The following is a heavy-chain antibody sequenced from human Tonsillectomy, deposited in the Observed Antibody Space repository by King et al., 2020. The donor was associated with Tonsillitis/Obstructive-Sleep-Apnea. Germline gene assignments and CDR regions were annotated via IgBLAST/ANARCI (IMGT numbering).Heavy chain of an antibody. V-gene: IGHV3-33*01. Sequence: VQLVESGGGVVQPGRSLRLSCAASGFTFSSYGMHWVRQAPGKGLEGVADIWYDGINKYYADSVKGRLTISRENSKNTLYLHMNSLRAEDTAVYYCAGDDLYCSSTSCYSHDAFDIWGQGTMVTVSS. CDR3: AGDDLYCSSTSCYSHDAFDI. J-gene: IGHJ3*02. D-gene: IGHD2-2*01. CDR2: IWYDGINK. CDR1: GFTFSSYG.